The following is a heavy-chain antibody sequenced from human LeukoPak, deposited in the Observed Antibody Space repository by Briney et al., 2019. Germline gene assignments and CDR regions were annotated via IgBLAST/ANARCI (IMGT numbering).Heavy chain of an antibody. CDR3: AGSSGWSRGYFDY. D-gene: IGHD6-19*01. V-gene: IGHV4-30-4*01. CDR1: GGSISSGDYY. CDR2: IYYSGST. Sequence: SETLSLTCTVAGGSISSGDYYWSWIRQPPGKGLEWIGYIYYSGSTYYNPSLKSRVTISVDTSKNQFSLKLSSVTAADTAVYYCAGSSGWSRGYFDYWGQGTLVTVSS. J-gene: IGHJ4*02.